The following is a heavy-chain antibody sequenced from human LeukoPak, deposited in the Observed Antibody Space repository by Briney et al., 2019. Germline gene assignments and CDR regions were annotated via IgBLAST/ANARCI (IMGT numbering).Heavy chain of an antibody. D-gene: IGHD3-3*01. CDR2: IYYSGST. J-gene: IGHJ4*02. Sequence: SETLSLTCTVSGVSISSSSYYWGWIRQPPGKGLEWIGSIYYSGSTYYNPSLKSRVTISVDTSKNQFSLKLSSVTAADTAVYYCARRGLRFLEWSLPYFDYWGQGTLVTVSS. CDR1: GVSISSSSYY. CDR3: ARRGLRFLEWSLPYFDY. V-gene: IGHV4-39*01.